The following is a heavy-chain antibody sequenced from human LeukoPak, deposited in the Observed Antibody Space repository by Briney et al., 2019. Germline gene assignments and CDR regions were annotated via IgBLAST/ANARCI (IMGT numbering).Heavy chain of an antibody. Sequence: GGSLRLSCAASGFTFSSYEMNWVRQAPGKGLEWVSYISSSGSTIYYADSVKGRFTISRDNAKNSLYLQMNSLRAEDTAVYYCASSITRVRGVIEYFQHWGQGTLVTVSS. J-gene: IGHJ1*01. D-gene: IGHD3-10*01. CDR3: ASSITRVRGVIEYFQH. CDR2: ISSSGSTI. CDR1: GFTFSSYE. V-gene: IGHV3-48*03.